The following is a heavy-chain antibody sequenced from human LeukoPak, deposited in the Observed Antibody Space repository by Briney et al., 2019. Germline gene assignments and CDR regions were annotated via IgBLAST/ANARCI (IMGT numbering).Heavy chain of an antibody. V-gene: IGHV4-61*01. Sequence: PSETLSLTCAVSGGSVNRGTFFWTWIRKPPGKGLEWIGYISNSGSTNYNPSLKSRVTISVDTSKNHFSLKLSSVTAADTAVYYCARSLRWLQSGFDYWGQGTLVTVSS. J-gene: IGHJ4*02. CDR1: GGSVNRGTFF. CDR3: ARSLRWLQSGFDY. D-gene: IGHD5-24*01. CDR2: ISNSGST.